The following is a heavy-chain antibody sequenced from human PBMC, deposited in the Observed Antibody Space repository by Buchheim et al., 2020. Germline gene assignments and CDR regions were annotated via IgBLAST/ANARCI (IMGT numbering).Heavy chain of an antibody. CDR1: GFTFSSYA. D-gene: IGHD3-22*01. V-gene: IGHV3-30-3*01. Sequence: QVQLVESGGGVVQPGRSLRLSCAASGFTFSSYAMHWVRQAPGKGLEWVAVISYDGSNKYYADSVKGRFTISRDNSKNTLYLQMNSLRAEDTAVYYCARGLVGHSRYREGSGYPYYFDYWGQGTL. CDR3: ARGLVGHSRYREGSGYPYYFDY. CDR2: ISYDGSNK. J-gene: IGHJ4*02.